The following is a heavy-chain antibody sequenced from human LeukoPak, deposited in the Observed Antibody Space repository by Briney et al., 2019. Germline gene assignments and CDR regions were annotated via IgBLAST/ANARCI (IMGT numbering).Heavy chain of an antibody. D-gene: IGHD3-9*01. J-gene: IGHJ4*02. V-gene: IGHV3-20*04. CDR3: AGGPNYDILTGYYNQYYFDY. Sequence: GGSLRLSCAASGFTFDDYGMSWARQAPGKGLEWVSGINWNGGSTGYADSVKGRFTISRDNAKNSLYLQMNSLRAEDTALYYCAGGPNYDILTGYYNQYYFDYWGQGTLVTVSS. CDR2: INWNGGST. CDR1: GFTFDDYG.